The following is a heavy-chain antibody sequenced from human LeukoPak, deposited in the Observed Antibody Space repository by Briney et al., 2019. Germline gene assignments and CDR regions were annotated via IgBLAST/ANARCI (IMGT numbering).Heavy chain of an antibody. J-gene: IGHJ3*02. CDR2: INHGGST. V-gene: IGHV4-34*01. Sequence: MASEALSLTCADYGGSFSGYYWSWIRQPPGKGLEWIGEINHGGSTNYNPSLKSRVTISVDTSKNQFSLKLSSVPAADTAVYYCARGIGYCSSTSCYSRDAFDIWGQGTMVAVSS. CDR3: ARGIGYCSSTSCYSRDAFDI. CDR1: GGSFSGYY. D-gene: IGHD2-2*01.